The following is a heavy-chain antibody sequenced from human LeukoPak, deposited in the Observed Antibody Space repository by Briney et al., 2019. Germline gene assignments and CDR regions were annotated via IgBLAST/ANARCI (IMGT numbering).Heavy chain of an antibody. V-gene: IGHV3-21*01. CDR1: GFTLSSYS. Sequence: GGSLRLSCAASGFTLSSYSMNCVRQAPGKGLEWVSSICSSSSYIYYADSVKGRFTISRDNAKNSLYLQMNSQRAEDTAVYYCARVGASDAFHIWGQGAMVTVSS. CDR3: ARVGASDAFHI. D-gene: IGHD4/OR15-4a*01. J-gene: IGHJ3*02. CDR2: ICSSSSYI.